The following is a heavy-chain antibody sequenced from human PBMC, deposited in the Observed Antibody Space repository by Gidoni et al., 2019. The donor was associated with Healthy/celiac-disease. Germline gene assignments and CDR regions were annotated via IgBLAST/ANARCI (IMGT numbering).Heavy chain of an antibody. CDR2: IKSKTDGGTT. D-gene: IGHD3-3*01. CDR3: TTEPPAFGVVVSFDY. J-gene: IGHJ4*02. Sequence: AASGFTFSNAWMSWVRQAPGKGLEWVGRIKSKTDGGTTDYAAPVKGRFTISRDDSKNTLYLQMNSLKTEDTAVYYCTTEPPAFGVVVSFDYWRQGTLVTVSS. V-gene: IGHV3-15*01. CDR1: GFTFSNAW.